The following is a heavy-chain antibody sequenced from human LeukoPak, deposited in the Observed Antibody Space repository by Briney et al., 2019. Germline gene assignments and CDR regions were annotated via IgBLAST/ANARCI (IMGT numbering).Heavy chain of an antibody. J-gene: IGHJ3*02. Sequence: GASVKVSCKASGYTFTGYYMHWVRQAPGQGLEWMGWINPNSGGTNYAQKFQGWVTMTRDTSIGTAYMELSRLRSDDTAVYYCARDLGELLWFGDLGAGYAFDIWGQGTMVTVSS. CDR2: INPNSGGT. CDR1: GYTFTGYY. CDR3: ARDLGELLWFGDLGAGYAFDI. V-gene: IGHV1-2*04. D-gene: IGHD3-10*01.